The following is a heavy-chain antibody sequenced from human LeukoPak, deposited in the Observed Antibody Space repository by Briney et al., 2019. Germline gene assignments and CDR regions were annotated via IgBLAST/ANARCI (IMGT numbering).Heavy chain of an antibody. J-gene: IGHJ6*02. V-gene: IGHV1-18*01. CDR3: ARADGTPYGDYYYYYGMDV. CDR2: ISAYNGNT. CDR1: GYTFTSYG. Sequence: ASVKVSCKASGYTFTSYGISWVRQAPGQGLEWMGWISAYNGNTNYAQKLQGRVTMTTDTSTSTAYMELRSLRSGDTAVYYCARADGTPYGDYYYYYGMDVWGQGTTVTVSS. D-gene: IGHD4-17*01.